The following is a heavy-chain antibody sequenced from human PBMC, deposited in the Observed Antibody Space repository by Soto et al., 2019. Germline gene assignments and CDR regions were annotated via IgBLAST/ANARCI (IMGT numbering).Heavy chain of an antibody. Sequence: PSETLSLTCAVSGGSVSSGGYSWIWIRQPPGKGLEWIGYIYHSGSTYYNPSLKSRVTISVDRSKNQFSLKLSSVTAADTAMYYCARYSIAARRGIDYWGQGTLVTVSS. D-gene: IGHD6-6*01. CDR2: IYHSGST. V-gene: IGHV4-30-2*01. CDR3: ARYSIAARRGIDY. J-gene: IGHJ4*02. CDR1: GGSVSSGGYS.